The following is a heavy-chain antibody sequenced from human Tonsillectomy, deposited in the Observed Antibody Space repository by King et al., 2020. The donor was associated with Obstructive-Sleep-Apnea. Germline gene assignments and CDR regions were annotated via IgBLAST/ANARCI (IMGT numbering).Heavy chain of an antibody. CDR3: ARDEQLIPYWYFDL. D-gene: IGHD6-13*01. CDR2: IYHSGST. V-gene: IGHV4-39*06. Sequence: QLQESGPGLVKPSETLSLTCTVSGGSISSSSYYWGWIRQPPGKGLEWIGSIYHSGSTYYNPSLKSRVTISVDTPKNQFALKLNSVTAADTAVYYCARDEQLIPYWYFDLWGRGTLVTVSS. CDR1: GGSISSSSYY. J-gene: IGHJ2*01.